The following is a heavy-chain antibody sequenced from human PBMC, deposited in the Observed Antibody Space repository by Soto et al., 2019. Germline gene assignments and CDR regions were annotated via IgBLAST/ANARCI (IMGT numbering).Heavy chain of an antibody. D-gene: IGHD1-1*01. CDR1: GGTFSSYT. Sequence: QVQLVQSGAEVKKPGSSVKVSCKASGGTFSSYTISWVRQAPGQGLEWMGRIIPILGIANYAQKFRGRVTITADKSTSTAYMELSSLRSEDTAVYYCARRFNWSDDYWGQGTLVTVSS. CDR2: IIPILGIA. V-gene: IGHV1-69*02. CDR3: ARRFNWSDDY. J-gene: IGHJ4*02.